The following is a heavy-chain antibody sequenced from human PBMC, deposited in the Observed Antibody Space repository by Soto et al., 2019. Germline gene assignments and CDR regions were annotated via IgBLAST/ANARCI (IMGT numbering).Heavy chain of an antibody. V-gene: IGHV3-23*01. CDR3: AKTYYYDRSGYYQNWFDP. Sequence: EVLLLESGGGLVQPGGSLRLSCAASGFTFSFYPMSWVRQAPGKGLEWVSGISSTAGTIYYADPVKGRFTISRDNSKNTLYLQVRSLRAEDTAVYYCAKTYYYDRSGYYQNWFDPWGQGTLVTVSS. J-gene: IGHJ5*02. D-gene: IGHD3-22*01. CDR1: GFTFSFYP. CDR2: ISSTAGTI.